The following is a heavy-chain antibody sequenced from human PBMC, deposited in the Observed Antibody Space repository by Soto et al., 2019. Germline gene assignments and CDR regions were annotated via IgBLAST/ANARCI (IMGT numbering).Heavy chain of an antibody. CDR1: GFTFSSYA. J-gene: IGHJ6*02. V-gene: IGHV3-30-3*01. D-gene: IGHD6-13*01. CDR3: ARGRIGIAAADYYYYYGMDV. CDR2: ISYDGSNK. Sequence: GSLRLSCAASGFTFSSYAMHWVRQAPGKGLEWVAVISYDGSNKYYADSVKGRFTISRDNSKNTLYLQMNSLRAEDTAVYYCARGRIGIAAADYYYYYGMDVWGQGTTVTVSS.